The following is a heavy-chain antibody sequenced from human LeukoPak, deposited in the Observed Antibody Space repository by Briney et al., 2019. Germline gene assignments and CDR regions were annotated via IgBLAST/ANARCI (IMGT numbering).Heavy chain of an antibody. J-gene: IGHJ4*02. V-gene: IGHV3-23*01. CDR1: GFTFSSYA. Sequence: GGSLRLSCAASGFTFSSYAMSWVRQAPGKGLEWVSAISGSGGSTYYADSVKGRFTISRDNAKNSLYLQMNSLRAEDTAVYYCAREVHYDSSGYRPRLDYWGQGTLVTVSS. CDR3: AREVHYDSSGYRPRLDY. CDR2: ISGSGGST. D-gene: IGHD3-22*01.